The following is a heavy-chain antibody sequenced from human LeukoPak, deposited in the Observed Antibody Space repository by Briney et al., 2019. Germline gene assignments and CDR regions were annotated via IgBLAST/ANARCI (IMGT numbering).Heavy chain of an antibody. CDR1: GGSISGSRYY. D-gene: IGHD4-17*01. CDR3: ARVAVTTFSWFDP. V-gene: IGHV4-39*07. Sequence: SETLSLTCTVSGGSISGSRYYWGWIRQTPGKGLEWIASWSDSGSTYYNASLRSRLIISVDTSKNQFSLKVISVTAADTAVYYCARVAVTTFSWFDPWGQGTLVTVSS. J-gene: IGHJ5*02. CDR2: WSDSGST.